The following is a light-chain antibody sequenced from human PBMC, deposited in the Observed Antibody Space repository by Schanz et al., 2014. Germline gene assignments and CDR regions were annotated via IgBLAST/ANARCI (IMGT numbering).Light chain of an antibody. CDR2: TAS. V-gene: IGKV1-39*01. CDR3: QQYNSYSIT. Sequence: DIQMTQSPSSLSASVGDRVTITCRASQSISTYLNWYQQKPGKAPKFLIYTASNLQSGVPSRFSGSGSGTDFTLTISGLQPDDFATYYCQQYNSYSITFGQGTRLDIK. CDR1: QSISTY. J-gene: IGKJ5*01.